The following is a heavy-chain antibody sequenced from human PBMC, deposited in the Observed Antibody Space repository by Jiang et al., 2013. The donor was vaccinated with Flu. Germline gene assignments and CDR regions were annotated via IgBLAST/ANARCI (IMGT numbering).Heavy chain of an antibody. V-gene: IGHV1-24*01. D-gene: IGHD3-22*01. CDR3: ATRVQYYYDNSGHYWNY. Sequence: SGAEVKKPGASVKVSCRVSGYTLTDLSIHWVRQAPGKGLEWMGGSDPEDGETIFAQRFKGRVTMTEDTSTDTVYMELNSLRSDDTAVYYCATRVQYYYDNSGHYWNYWGQEPCHRLL. J-gene: IGHJ4*01. CDR1: GYTLTDLS. CDR2: SDPEDGET.